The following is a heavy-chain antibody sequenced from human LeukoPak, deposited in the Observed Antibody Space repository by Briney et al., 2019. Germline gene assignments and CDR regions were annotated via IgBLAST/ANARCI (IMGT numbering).Heavy chain of an antibody. CDR2: ITSSSTV. Sequence: PGGSLRLSCAASGFTFSNYSMNWVRQAPGKGLEWVSYITSSSTVYYAGSVKGRFTISRDNAKNPLFLQMNSLRAEDTAVYYCARDYCSGPKCYFIDYWGQGALVTVSS. V-gene: IGHV3-48*04. J-gene: IGHJ4*02. CDR1: GFTFSNYS. CDR3: ARDYCSGPKCYFIDY. D-gene: IGHD2-15*01.